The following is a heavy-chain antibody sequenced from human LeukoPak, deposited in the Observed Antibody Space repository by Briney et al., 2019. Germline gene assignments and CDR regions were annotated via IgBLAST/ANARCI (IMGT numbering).Heavy chain of an antibody. V-gene: IGHV4-59*08. CDR2: MYYSGIP. J-gene: IGHJ4*02. CDR1: GASISDYY. CDR3: ASHRGRGEAFDY. D-gene: IGHD3-10*01. Sequence: PSETLSLTCTVSGASISDYYWSWIRQPPGKRLEGIAYMYYSGIPNYSRSLKSRVTMSADKSDNQVSLTLTSVTAADTAVYYCASHRGRGEAFDYWGRGTLVTVSS.